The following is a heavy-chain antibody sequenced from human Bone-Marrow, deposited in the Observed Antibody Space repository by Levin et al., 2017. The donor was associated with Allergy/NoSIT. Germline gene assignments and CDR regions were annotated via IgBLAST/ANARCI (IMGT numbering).Heavy chain of an antibody. J-gene: IGHJ3*02. CDR2: ISYDGSNK. Sequence: PGGSLRLSCAASGFTFSSYGMHWVRQAPGKGLEWVAVISYDGSNKYYADSVKGRFTISRDNSKNTLYLQMNSLRAEDTAVYYCAKGLVIHLSPKGAISGYYSVPGHDAFDSWGQGTMVTVSS. D-gene: IGHD3-22*01. V-gene: IGHV3-30*18. CDR3: AKGLVIHLSPKGAISGYYSVPGHDAFDS. CDR1: GFTFSSYG.